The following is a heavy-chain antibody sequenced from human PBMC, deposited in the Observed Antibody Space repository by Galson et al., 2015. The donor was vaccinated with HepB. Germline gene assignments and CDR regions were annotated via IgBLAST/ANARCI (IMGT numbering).Heavy chain of an antibody. CDR1: GFTVRGNY. V-gene: IGHV3-53*01. Sequence: SLRLSCAASGFTVRGNYMTWVRQAPGKGLEWVSVIYNGDRTYYADSVRGRFTISRDISKNTLSLQMNSLRVEDTAVYYCARDLPGTTADMLFWGQGTLVTVSS. J-gene: IGHJ4*02. CDR3: ARDLPGTTADMLF. CDR2: IYNGDRT. D-gene: IGHD2-2*01.